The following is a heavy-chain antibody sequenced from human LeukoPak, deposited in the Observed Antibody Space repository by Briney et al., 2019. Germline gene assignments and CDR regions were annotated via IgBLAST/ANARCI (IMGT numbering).Heavy chain of an antibody. Sequence: HSGGSLRLSCAASGFTFSSYWMSWVRQAPGKGLEWVANIKQDGSEKYYVDSVKGRFTISGDNAKNSLYLQMNSLRAEDTALYYCAKDSVVGAAGDWYFDLWGRGTLVTVSS. CDR2: IKQDGSEK. D-gene: IGHD1-26*01. CDR1: GFTFSSYW. J-gene: IGHJ2*01. CDR3: AKDSVVGAAGDWYFDL. V-gene: IGHV3-7*03.